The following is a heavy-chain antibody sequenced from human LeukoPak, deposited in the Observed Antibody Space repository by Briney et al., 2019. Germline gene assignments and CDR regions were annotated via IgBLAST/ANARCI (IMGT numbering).Heavy chain of an antibody. Sequence: RSMRLSCAASGSTFSSNGMHWVRQAPGKGREWVAVIWYDGRKKYYADSVKGRLTISRDTSKNTMYLQMNSLRAEDTAAYYCAKVSRRNDWNHSDYYYYYMAVWDKGTTVTVSS. V-gene: IGHV3-33*06. J-gene: IGHJ6*03. CDR3: AKVSRRNDWNHSDYYYYYMAV. CDR2: IWYDGRKK. CDR1: GSTFSSNG. D-gene: IGHD1-1*01.